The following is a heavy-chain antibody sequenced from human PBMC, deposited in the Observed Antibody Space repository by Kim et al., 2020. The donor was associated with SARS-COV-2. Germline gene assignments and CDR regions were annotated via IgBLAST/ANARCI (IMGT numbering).Heavy chain of an antibody. CDR3: ARSDSSGYYYVSH. Sequence: YNPSLKSRVTISVDRSKNQFSLKLSSVTAADTAVYYCARSDSSGYYYVSHWGQGTLVTVSS. V-gene: IGHV4-30-2*01. D-gene: IGHD3-22*01. J-gene: IGHJ4*02.